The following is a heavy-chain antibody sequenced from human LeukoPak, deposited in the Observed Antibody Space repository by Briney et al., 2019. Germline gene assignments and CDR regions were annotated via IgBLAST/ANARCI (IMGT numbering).Heavy chain of an antibody. Sequence: GGSLRLSCAASGFTFSSYAMSWVRQAPGKGLEWVSGISGSGGNTYHADSVKGRFTISRDNSKNTLYLQLSSLRAEDTAVYYCAKGASSTWQFDYWGLGTLVTVSS. CDR1: GFTFSSYA. J-gene: IGHJ4*02. V-gene: IGHV3-23*01. D-gene: IGHD6-13*01. CDR2: ISGSGGNT. CDR3: AKGASSTWQFDY.